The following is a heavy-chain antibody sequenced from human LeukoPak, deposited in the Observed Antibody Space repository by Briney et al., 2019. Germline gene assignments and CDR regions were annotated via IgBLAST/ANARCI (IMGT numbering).Heavy chain of an antibody. J-gene: IGHJ3*02. D-gene: IGHD3-9*01. CDR1: GGTFSSYA. Sequence: ASVRVSCKASGGTFSSYAISWVRQAPGQGLEWMGGIIPIFGTANYAQKFQGRVTITADESTSTAYMELSSLRSEDTAVYYCARVRGLRYFDWLPHDAFDIWGQGTMVTVSS. CDR3: ARVRGLRYFDWLPHDAFDI. V-gene: IGHV1-69*13. CDR2: IIPIFGTA.